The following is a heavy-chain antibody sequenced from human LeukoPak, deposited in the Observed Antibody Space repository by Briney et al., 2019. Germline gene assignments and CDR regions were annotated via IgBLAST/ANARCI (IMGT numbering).Heavy chain of an antibody. V-gene: IGHV3-74*01. CDR2: INSDGSST. Sequence: GGPLRLSCAASGFTFSSYWMHWVRHAPGKGLVWVSRINSDGSSTSYADSVKGRFTISRDNAKNTLYLQMNSLRAEDTAVYYCAREVLLYDFWSGYFFDYWGQGTLVTVSS. CDR1: GFTFSSYW. D-gene: IGHD3-3*01. CDR3: AREVLLYDFWSGYFFDY. J-gene: IGHJ4*02.